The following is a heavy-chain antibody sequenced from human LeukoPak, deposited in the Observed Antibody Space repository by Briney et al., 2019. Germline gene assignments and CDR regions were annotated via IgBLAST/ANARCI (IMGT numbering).Heavy chain of an antibody. V-gene: IGHV3-48*01. CDR3: AKGITDWYLSPFDY. CDR1: GLTFSSYS. Sequence: PGGSLRLSCAASGLTFSSYSMNWVRQAPGKGLEWVSYISSSSSTIYYADSVKGRFTISRDNSKNTLYLQMNSLRAEDTAVYYCAKGITDWYLSPFDYWGQGTLVTVSS. J-gene: IGHJ4*02. D-gene: IGHD3-9*01. CDR2: ISSSSSTI.